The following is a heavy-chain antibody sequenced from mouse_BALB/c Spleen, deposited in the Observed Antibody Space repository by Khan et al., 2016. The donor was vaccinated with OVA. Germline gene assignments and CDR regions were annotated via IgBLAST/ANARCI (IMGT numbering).Heavy chain of an antibody. V-gene: IGHV1-5*01. CDR1: GYTFTSYW. J-gene: IGHJ3*01. D-gene: IGHD4-1*01. Sequence: EVQLQQSGTVLARPGASVKMSCKASGYTFTSYWIHWIKQRPGQGLEWIGDIYPGNTDTNYNQKFKGKAKLTAVTSTSTAYMELSSLKNEDSAVYYCTRRNWDVAWCAYWGQGTLVTVSA. CDR3: TRRNWDVAWCAY. CDR2: IYPGNTDT.